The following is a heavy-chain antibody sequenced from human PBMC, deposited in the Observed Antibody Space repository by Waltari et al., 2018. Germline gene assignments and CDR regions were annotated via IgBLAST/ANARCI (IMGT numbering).Heavy chain of an antibody. Sequence: EVQLVESGGGLVQPGGSLRLSCAASGFTFSSYAMSWVRQAPGKGLEWVSAISGSGGSTYYADSVKGRFTISRDNSKNTLYLQMNSLRAEDTAVYYCAKNPLGYSSSWNYYYYYMDVWGKGTTVTVSS. CDR3: AKNPLGYSSSWNYYYYYMDV. J-gene: IGHJ6*03. CDR2: ISGSGGST. D-gene: IGHD6-13*01. CDR1: GFTFSSYA. V-gene: IGHV3-23*04.